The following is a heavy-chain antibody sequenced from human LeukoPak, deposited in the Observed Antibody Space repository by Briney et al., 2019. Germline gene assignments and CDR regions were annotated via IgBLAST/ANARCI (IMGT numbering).Heavy chain of an antibody. D-gene: IGHD6-19*01. CDR3: AKGQYSSGWSSNWFDP. J-gene: IGHJ5*02. Sequence: GGSLRLSYAASGFTFRTYAMSWVRQAPGKGLEWVSDISGSGGNTDYADSVKGRFTISRDNSKNKVYLQMNSLRAEDTAVYYCAKGQYSSGWSSNWFDPWGQGTLVTVSS. CDR1: GFTFRTYA. V-gene: IGHV3-23*01. CDR2: ISGSGGNT.